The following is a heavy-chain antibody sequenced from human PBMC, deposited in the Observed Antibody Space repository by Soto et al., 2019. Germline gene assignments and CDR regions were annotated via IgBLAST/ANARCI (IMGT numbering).Heavy chain of an antibody. J-gene: IGHJ6*02. Sequence: QVQLVESGGGVVQPGRSLRLSCAASGFTFSSYGMHWVRQAPGKGLEWVAVIWFDGSNKYYADSVKGRFTISRDNSKNTLYLQMNSLRAEDTAVYYCARGHWEGSSWYPSYYGMDVWGQGTTVTVSS. CDR1: GFTFSSYG. V-gene: IGHV3-33*01. CDR3: ARGHWEGSSWYPSYYGMDV. CDR2: IWFDGSNK. D-gene: IGHD6-13*01.